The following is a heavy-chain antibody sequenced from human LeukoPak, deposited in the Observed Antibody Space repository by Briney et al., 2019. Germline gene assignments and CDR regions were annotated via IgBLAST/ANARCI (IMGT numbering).Heavy chain of an antibody. V-gene: IGHV3-21*01. CDR3: ARGTSSINWFDP. CDR1: GFTFSSYS. CDR2: ISSSSSYI. Sequence: GGPLRLSCAASGFTFSSYSMNWVRQAPGKGLEWVSSISSSSSYIYYADSVKGRFTISRDNAKNSLYLQMNSLRAEDTAVYYCARGTSSINWFDPWGQGTLVTVSS. J-gene: IGHJ5*02. D-gene: IGHD2-2*01.